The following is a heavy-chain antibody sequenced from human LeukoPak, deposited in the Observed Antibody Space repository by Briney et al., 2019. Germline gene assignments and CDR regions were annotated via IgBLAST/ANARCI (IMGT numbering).Heavy chain of an antibody. CDR1: GASISSGGYY. J-gene: IGHJ4*02. D-gene: IGHD5-24*01. V-gene: IGHV4-31*03. CDR2: IYYSGST. Sequence: SETLSLTCTVSGASISSGGYYWNWLRQHTGKGLEWIGYIYYSGSTYYNPSLKSRVTISVDTSKNQFSLKLSSVTAADTAVYYCAGRDRDGYSDFDYWGQGTLVTVSS. CDR3: AGRDRDGYSDFDY.